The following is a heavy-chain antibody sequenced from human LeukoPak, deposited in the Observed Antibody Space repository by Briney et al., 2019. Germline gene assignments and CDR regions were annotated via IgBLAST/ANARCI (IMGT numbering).Heavy chain of an antibody. CDR2: IKSEINGGTT. J-gene: IGHJ4*02. V-gene: IGHV3-15*01. CDR3: TTEQWLVRYFDY. D-gene: IGHD6-19*01. Sequence: GGSLRLSCAASGFTFSNAWMSWVRQAPGKGLEWVGRIKSEINGGTTDYAAPVKGRFTISRDDSKDTLYLQMNSLKTEDTAVYFCTTEQWLVRYFDYWGQGTLVSVSS. CDR1: GFTFSNAW.